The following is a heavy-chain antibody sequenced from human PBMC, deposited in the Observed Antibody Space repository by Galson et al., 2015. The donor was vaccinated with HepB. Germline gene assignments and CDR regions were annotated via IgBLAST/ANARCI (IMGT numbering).Heavy chain of an antibody. CDR2: ISWNSGSI. CDR3: AKSKGIVVVPAAMPYFDY. J-gene: IGHJ4*02. Sequence: SLRLSCAASGFTFDDYAMHWVRQAPGKGLEWVSGISWNSGSIGYADSVKGRFTISRDNAKNSLYLQMNSLRAEDTALYYCAKSKGIVVVPAAMPYFDYWGQGTLVTVSS. D-gene: IGHD2-2*01. CDR1: GFTFDDYA. V-gene: IGHV3-9*01.